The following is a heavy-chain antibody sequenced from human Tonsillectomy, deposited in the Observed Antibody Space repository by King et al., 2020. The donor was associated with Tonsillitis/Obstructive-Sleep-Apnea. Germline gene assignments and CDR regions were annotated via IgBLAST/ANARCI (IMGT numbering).Heavy chain of an antibody. Sequence: VQLVESGGGVVQPGRSLRLSCAASGFTFRSYDVHWVRQAPGKGLGGVAVIWYEGSNTYYADSVKGRFTISRDSSKNTLYLQMNSLRADDTAVYYCARDGYSSSWYYYYYYMDVWGKGTTVTVSS. V-gene: IGHV3-33*01. CDR3: ARDGYSSSWYYYYYYMDV. CDR2: IWYEGSNT. J-gene: IGHJ6*03. D-gene: IGHD6-13*01. CDR1: GFTFRSYD.